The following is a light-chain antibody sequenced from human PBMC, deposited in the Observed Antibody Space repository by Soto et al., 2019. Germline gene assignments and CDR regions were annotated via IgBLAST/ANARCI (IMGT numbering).Light chain of an antibody. J-gene: IGKJ5*01. CDR3: QQLNSYPIT. CDR2: KAF. V-gene: IGKV1-5*03. Sequence: DIHMTQSPSTLYASVGDRVTITCRASQDISDWLAWYQQKSGKAPKLLIYKAFNLKSGVPSRFSGRRSRTEYTLTISSLQPDDFATYYCQQLNSYPITFGQGTRLEIK. CDR1: QDISDW.